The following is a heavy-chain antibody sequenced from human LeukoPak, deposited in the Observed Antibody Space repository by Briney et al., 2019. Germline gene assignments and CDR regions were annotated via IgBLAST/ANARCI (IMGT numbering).Heavy chain of an antibody. D-gene: IGHD5/OR15-5a*01. CDR2: IYYSGNT. CDR3: ARRFDFVYDYVYYFDS. V-gene: IGHV4-39*01. J-gene: IGHJ4*02. Sequence: SETLSLTCTVSGVSIRSSNSYWGWIRQPPGKGLVWIGSIYYSGNTYYNASLKSQVSISIDTSKNQFSLKLTSVTAADTAVYYCARRFDFVYDYVYYFDSWGQGTLVTVSS. CDR1: GVSIRSSNSY.